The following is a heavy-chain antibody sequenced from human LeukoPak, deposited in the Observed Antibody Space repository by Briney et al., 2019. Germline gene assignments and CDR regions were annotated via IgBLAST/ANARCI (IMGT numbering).Heavy chain of an antibody. V-gene: IGHV1-69*04. CDR2: IIPILGIA. J-gene: IGHJ6*02. CDR1: GGTFSSYA. CDR3: ARGWLPNYYYYGMDV. Sequence: SVKVSCKASGGTFSSYAISWVRQAPGQGLEWVGRIIPILGIANYAQKFQGRVTITADKSTSTAYMELSSLRSEDTAVYYCARGWLPNYYYYGMDVWGQGTTVTVSS. D-gene: IGHD5-12*01.